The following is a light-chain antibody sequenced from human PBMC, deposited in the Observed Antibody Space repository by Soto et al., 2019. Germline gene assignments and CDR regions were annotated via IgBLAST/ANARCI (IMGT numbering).Light chain of an antibody. J-gene: IGKJ4*01. V-gene: IGKV3-11*01. Sequence: EIVLTQSPATLSLSPGERATLSCRASQSVSSYLAWYQQKPGQAPRLLIYDASNRATGIPARFSGSGSGTDFTLTIRRLEHEDFAVYYCQQRSTWPPTFGGGTKVEIK. CDR1: QSVSSY. CDR2: DAS. CDR3: QQRSTWPPT.